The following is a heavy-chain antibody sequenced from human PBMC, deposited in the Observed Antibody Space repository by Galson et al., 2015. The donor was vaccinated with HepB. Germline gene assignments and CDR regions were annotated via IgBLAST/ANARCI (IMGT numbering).Heavy chain of an antibody. CDR1: GYSFTSYW. CDR3: ARPEGPWWYSGPPRLDY. D-gene: IGHD1-26*01. J-gene: IGHJ4*02. CDR2: IDPSDSYT. V-gene: IGHV5-10-1*01. Sequence: QSGAEVKKPGESLRISCKGSGYSFTSYWISWVRQMPGKGLEWMGRIDPSDSYTNYSPSFQGHVTISADKSISTAYLQWSSLKASDTAMYYCARPEGPWWYSGPPRLDYWGQGTLVTVSS.